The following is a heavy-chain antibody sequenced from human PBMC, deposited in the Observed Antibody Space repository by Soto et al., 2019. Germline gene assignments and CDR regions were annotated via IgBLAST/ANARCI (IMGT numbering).Heavy chain of an antibody. D-gene: IGHD3-3*01. CDR3: AKGSSSSRPYYFDY. J-gene: IGHJ4*02. V-gene: IGHV3-23*01. Sequence: DVQLLESGGGLVQPGGSLRLSCAASGFTFSTYAMSWVRQAPGKGLEWVSAITGSGGSTYHADSVKGRFTISRDNSKNTLYLQMNSLRADDTAVYFCAKGSSSSRPYYFDYWGQGTLVTVSS. CDR1: GFTFSTYA. CDR2: ITGSGGST.